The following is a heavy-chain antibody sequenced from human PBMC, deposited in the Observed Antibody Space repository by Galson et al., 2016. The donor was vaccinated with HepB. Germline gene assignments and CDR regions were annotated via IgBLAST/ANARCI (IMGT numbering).Heavy chain of an antibody. J-gene: IGHJ4*02. Sequence: SVKVSCKASGFTFTTYDINWVRQATGQGLEWLGWMIPNSGTTGYAQKFQGRVTMTRNTSISTAYMELSSLRSEDTAVYYCARGRYSSGGSCYGGFDYWGQGALVTVSS. D-gene: IGHD2-15*01. CDR3: ARGRYSSGGSCYGGFDY. V-gene: IGHV1-8*01. CDR1: GFTFTTYD. CDR2: MIPNSGTT.